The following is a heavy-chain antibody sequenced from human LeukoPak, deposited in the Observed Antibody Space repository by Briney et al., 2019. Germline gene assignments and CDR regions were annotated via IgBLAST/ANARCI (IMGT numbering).Heavy chain of an antibody. Sequence: PGGSLRLSCAASGFTFSSYRMSWVRQAPGKGLEWVANIKQDGSEKYYVGSVKGRFTISRDNAKNSLYLQMNSLRAEDTAVYYCARDYYYDSSGSGYWGQGTLVTVSS. D-gene: IGHD3-22*01. J-gene: IGHJ4*02. CDR2: IKQDGSEK. CDR1: GFTFSSYR. CDR3: ARDYYYDSSGSGY. V-gene: IGHV3-7*04.